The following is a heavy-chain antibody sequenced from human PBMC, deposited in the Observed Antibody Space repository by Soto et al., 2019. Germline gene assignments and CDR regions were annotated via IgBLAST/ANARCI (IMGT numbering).Heavy chain of an antibody. D-gene: IGHD3-10*01. Sequence: ASVKVSCKASGYTFTSYDINWVRQATGQGLEWMGWMNPNSGNTGYAQKFQGRVTMTRNTSISTAYMELSSLRSEDTAVYYCARGCHGLWFCCTRTCLDYYGMDVWGQGTTVPVSS. CDR3: ARGCHGLWFCCTRTCLDYYGMDV. CDR1: GYTFTSYD. V-gene: IGHV1-8*01. CDR2: MNPNSGNT. J-gene: IGHJ6*02.